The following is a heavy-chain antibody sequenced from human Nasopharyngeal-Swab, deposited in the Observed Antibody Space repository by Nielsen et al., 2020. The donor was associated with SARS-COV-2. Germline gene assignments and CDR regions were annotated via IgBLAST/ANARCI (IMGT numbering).Heavy chain of an antibody. Sequence: KVSRKGSGYSFTNYWIGWVRQMPGKGLEWMGIIYLGDSDTRYSPSFQGQVTISADKSISTAYLQWSSLKASDTAMYYCARVPKWLQFGRGWFDPWGQGTLVTVSS. CDR2: IYLGDSDT. CDR3: ARVPKWLQFGRGWFDP. CDR1: GYSFTNYW. V-gene: IGHV5-51*01. J-gene: IGHJ5*02. D-gene: IGHD5-24*01.